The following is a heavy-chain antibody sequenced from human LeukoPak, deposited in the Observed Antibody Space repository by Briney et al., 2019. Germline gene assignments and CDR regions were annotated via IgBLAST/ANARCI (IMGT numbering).Heavy chain of an antibody. Sequence: GESLKISCKGSGYSFTSYWNGWVRQMPGKGLEWMGIIYPGDSDTRYSPSFQGQGTISADKSISTAYLQWSSLKASDTAMYYCARTQGASYSNYGGSFDAVDIWGQGTMVTVSS. D-gene: IGHD4-11*01. CDR2: IYPGDSDT. CDR3: ARTQGASYSNYGGSFDAVDI. V-gene: IGHV5-51*01. J-gene: IGHJ3*02. CDR1: GYSFTSYW.